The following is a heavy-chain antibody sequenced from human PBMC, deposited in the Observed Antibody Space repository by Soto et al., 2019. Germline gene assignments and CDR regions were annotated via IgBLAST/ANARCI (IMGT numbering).Heavy chain of an antibody. D-gene: IGHD6-13*01. V-gene: IGHV1-69*01. Sequence: QVQLVQSGAEVKKPGSSVKVSCKASGGTFSSYAISWVRQAPGQGLEWMGGIIPIFGTANYAQKFQGRVTITADEPTSTAYMELSSLRSEDTAVYYCARVAAAGNSRPYGMDVWGQGTTVTVSS. CDR2: IIPIFGTA. CDR3: ARVAAAGNSRPYGMDV. J-gene: IGHJ6*02. CDR1: GGTFSSYA.